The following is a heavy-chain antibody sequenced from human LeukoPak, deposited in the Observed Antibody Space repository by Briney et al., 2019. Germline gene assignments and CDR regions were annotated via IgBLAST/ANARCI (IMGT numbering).Heavy chain of an antibody. Sequence: PGGSLRLSCAASGFTFSTYDMHWVRQATGKGLEWLSGIGNAGDTYYAGSVKGRFTVSRDNAKNSLYLQMNSLRVGDTAVYYCARAEGSGYYDLWYNYWGQGPLVTVSS. CDR3: ARAEGSGYYDLWYNY. D-gene: IGHD3-22*01. V-gene: IGHV3-13*01. CDR2: IGNAGDT. J-gene: IGHJ4*02. CDR1: GFTFSTYD.